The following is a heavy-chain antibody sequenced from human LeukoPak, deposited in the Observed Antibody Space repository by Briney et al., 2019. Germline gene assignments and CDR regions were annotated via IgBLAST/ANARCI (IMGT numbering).Heavy chain of an antibody. J-gene: IGHJ4*02. CDR3: ARDAPGYSSVGGLDY. CDR1: GFTFSSYS. V-gene: IGHV3-21*01. D-gene: IGHD6-19*01. CDR2: ISSSSSYI. Sequence: GGSLRLSCAASGFTFSSYSMNWVRQAPGKGLEWVSSISSSSSYIYYADSVKGRFTISRDNAENSLYLQMNSLRAEDTAVYYCARDAPGYSSVGGLDYWGQGTLVTVSS.